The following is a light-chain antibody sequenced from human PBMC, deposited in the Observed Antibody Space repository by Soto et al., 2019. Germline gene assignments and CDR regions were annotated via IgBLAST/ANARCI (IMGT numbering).Light chain of an antibody. J-gene: IGKJ2*01. V-gene: IGKV1-39*01. CDR1: QSLGDY. CDR2: RTS. CDR3: QQGQATPYT. Sequence: DIQMSQSPSSLSASVGDRITITCRASQSLGDYLNWDQQKPGMAPKLLIYRTSTVQSGIPSRFSGSGSGTQFTLTISGLRPEDFATYFCQQGQATPYTFGQGTILDIK.